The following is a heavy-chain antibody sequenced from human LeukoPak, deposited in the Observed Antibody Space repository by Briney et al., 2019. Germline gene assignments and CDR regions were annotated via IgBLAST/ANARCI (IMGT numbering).Heavy chain of an antibody. Sequence: GASVKVSCKASGYTFTSYGINWVRQATGQGLEWMGWMNPNSGNTGYAQKFQGRVTMTRNTSISTAYMELSSLRSEDTAVYYCARFRGNDFWSGLDYYYYGMDVWGQGTTVTVSS. V-gene: IGHV1-8*02. CDR2: MNPNSGNT. CDR1: GYTFTSYG. CDR3: ARFRGNDFWSGLDYYYYGMDV. J-gene: IGHJ6*02. D-gene: IGHD3-3*01.